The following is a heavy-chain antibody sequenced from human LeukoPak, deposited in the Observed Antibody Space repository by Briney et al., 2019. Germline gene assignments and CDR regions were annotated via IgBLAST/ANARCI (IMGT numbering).Heavy chain of an antibody. V-gene: IGHV3-30*02. Sequence: GGSLRLSCAASGFTFSSYGMHWVRQAPGKGLEWVAFIRYDGSNKYYADSVKGRFTISRDNAKNSLYLQMNSLRAEDTAVYYCARDRVVHFDYWGQGTLVTVSS. D-gene: IGHD2-15*01. CDR3: ARDRVVHFDY. CDR1: GFTFSSYG. J-gene: IGHJ4*02. CDR2: IRYDGSNK.